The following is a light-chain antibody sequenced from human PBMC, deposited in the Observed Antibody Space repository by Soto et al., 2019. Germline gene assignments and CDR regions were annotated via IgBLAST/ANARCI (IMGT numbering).Light chain of an antibody. CDR3: LQDNSYPFT. J-gene: IGKJ2*01. Sequence: AIQMTQSPPSLSASVGDRVTITCRASQDIRSELGWYQQKPGKAPNLLIYDASILQSGVPSRFSGSGSGTDFSLTISSLQPEDFATYYCLQDNSYPFTFGQGTKLEIK. CDR1: QDIRSE. CDR2: DAS. V-gene: IGKV1-6*01.